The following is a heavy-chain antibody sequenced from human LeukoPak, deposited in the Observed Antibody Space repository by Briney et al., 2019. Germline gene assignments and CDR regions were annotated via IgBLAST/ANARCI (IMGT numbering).Heavy chain of an antibody. CDR2: IGSSGSTI. CDR3: ARDSSSWSYYYYGMDV. D-gene: IGHD6-13*01. Sequence: GGSLRLSCAASGFTFSDYYMSWIRQAPGKGLEWVSYIGSSGSTIYYADSVKGRFTISRDNAKNSLYLQMNSLRAEDTAVYYCARDSSSWSYYYYGMDVWGQGTTVTVSS. V-gene: IGHV3-11*01. CDR1: GFTFSDYY. J-gene: IGHJ6*02.